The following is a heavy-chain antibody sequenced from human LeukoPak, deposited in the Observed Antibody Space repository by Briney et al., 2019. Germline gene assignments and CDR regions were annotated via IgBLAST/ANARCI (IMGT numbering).Heavy chain of an antibody. CDR2: INPNSGGT. CDR1: GYTFTGYY. D-gene: IGHD6-19*01. Sequence: ASMKVSCKASGYTFTGYYMHWVRQAPGQGLEWMGWINPNSGGTNYAQKFQGRVTMTRDTSISTAYMELSRLRSDDTAVYYCARNKVRGSGWYSPGYWGQGTLVTVSS. J-gene: IGHJ4*02. CDR3: ARNKVRGSGWYSPGY. V-gene: IGHV1-2*02.